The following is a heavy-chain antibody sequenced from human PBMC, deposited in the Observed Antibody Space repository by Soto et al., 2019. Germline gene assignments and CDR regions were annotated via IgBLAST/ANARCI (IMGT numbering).Heavy chain of an antibody. CDR1: GGSISSSSYY. D-gene: IGHD6-6*01. CDR2: IYYSGST. V-gene: IGHV4-39*01. Sequence: SETLSLTCTVSGGSISSSSYYWGWIRQPPGKGLEWIGSIYYSGSTYYNPSLKSRVTISVDTSKNQFSLKLSSVTAADTAMYYCARHVDSSSSPYFDYWGQGTLVTVSS. J-gene: IGHJ4*02. CDR3: ARHVDSSSSPYFDY.